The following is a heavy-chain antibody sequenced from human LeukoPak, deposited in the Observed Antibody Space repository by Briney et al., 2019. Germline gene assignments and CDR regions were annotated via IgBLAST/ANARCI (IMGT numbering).Heavy chain of an antibody. D-gene: IGHD4-17*01. CDR1: GGSISSYY. CDR3: ARGLYKGDYWCWFDP. CDR2: IYYSGST. J-gene: IGHJ5*02. Sequence: SETLSLTCTVSGGSISSYYWSWIRQPPGKGLEWIGYIYYSGSTNYNPSLKSRVTISVDTSKNQFSLKLSSVTAADTAVYYCARGLYKGDYWCWFDPWGQGTLVTVSS. V-gene: IGHV4-59*01.